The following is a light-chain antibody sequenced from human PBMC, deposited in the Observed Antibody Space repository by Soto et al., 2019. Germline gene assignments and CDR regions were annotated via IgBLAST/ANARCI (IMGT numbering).Light chain of an antibody. J-gene: IGLJ2*01. CDR3: QTWGTGIQV. V-gene: IGLV4-69*01. CDR2: LNSDGSH. Sequence: QPVLTQSPSASASLGASVKLTCILSSGHSSYAIAWHQQQPEKGPRYLMKLNSDGSHRKGDGIPDRFSGSSSGAERYLTISSLQSEDEADYYCQTWGTGIQVFGGGTQLTVL. CDR1: SGHSSYA.